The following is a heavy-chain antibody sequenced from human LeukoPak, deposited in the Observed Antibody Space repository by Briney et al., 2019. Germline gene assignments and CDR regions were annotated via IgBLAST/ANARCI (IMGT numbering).Heavy chain of an antibody. V-gene: IGHV3-74*01. Sequence: GGSLRLSCAASGFTFSSYWMHWVRQAPGKGLVWVSRINSGESSTSYADSVKGRFTISRDNAKNTLYLQMNSLRAEDTAVYYCARWRSGWYSPDYWGQGTLVTVSS. D-gene: IGHD6-19*01. CDR3: ARWRSGWYSPDY. CDR2: INSGESST. J-gene: IGHJ4*02. CDR1: GFTFSSYW.